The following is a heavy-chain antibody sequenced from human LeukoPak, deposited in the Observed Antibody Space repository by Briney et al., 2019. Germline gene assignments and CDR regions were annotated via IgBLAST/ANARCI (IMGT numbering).Heavy chain of an antibody. V-gene: IGHV1-2*02. D-gene: IGHD3-22*01. CDR1: GYTFTGYY. J-gene: IGHJ4*02. CDR3: ARGYYYDSRAHDY. Sequence: ASVKVSCKASGYTFTGYYMHWVRQAPGQGLEWMGWINPNSGGTNYAQKFQGRVTMTRDTSTSTAYMELRSLRSEDTAVYYCARGYYYDSRAHDYWGQGTLVTVSS. CDR2: INPNSGGT.